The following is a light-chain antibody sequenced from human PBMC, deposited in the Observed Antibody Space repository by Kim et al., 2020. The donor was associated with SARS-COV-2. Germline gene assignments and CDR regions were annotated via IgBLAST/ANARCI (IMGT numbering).Light chain of an antibody. Sequence: IQLTQSPSSLSASVGDRVTITCRASQRISSYLAWYQQKPGKAPKLLIDAASTLQGGVPSRFSGSGSGTDFTLTISSLQPEDFATFYCQQLKSYPLTFGGGTKVEI. V-gene: IGKV1-9*01. CDR1: QRISSY. CDR3: QQLKSYPLT. J-gene: IGKJ4*01. CDR2: AAS.